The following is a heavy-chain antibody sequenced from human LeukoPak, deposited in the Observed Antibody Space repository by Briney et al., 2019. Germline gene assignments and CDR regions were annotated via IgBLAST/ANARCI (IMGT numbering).Heavy chain of an antibody. J-gene: IGHJ5*02. Sequence: ASVKVSCKASGYTFTSYGISWVRQAPGQGLEWMGWISAYNGNTNYAQKLQGRATMTTDTSTSTAYMELSSLRSEDTAVYYWARKVPNDSSGYYYRGQFDPWGQGTLVTVSS. V-gene: IGHV1-18*01. CDR2: ISAYNGNT. D-gene: IGHD3-22*01. CDR3: ARKVPNDSSGYYYRGQFDP. CDR1: GYTFTSYG.